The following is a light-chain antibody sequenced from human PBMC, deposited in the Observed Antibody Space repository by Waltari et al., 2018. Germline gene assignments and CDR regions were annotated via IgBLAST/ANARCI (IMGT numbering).Light chain of an antibody. CDR3: SSDAVSNNFYD. CDR2: EVS. J-gene: IGLJ1*01. V-gene: IGLV2-8*01. Sequence: QSALTQPPSASGSPGQSVTISCTGTGRGGSVPWYQQLPGKAPKLLIYEVSKRPSGVPDRFSGSKSGNTASLTVSGLQAEDEGDYYCSSDAVSNNFYDFGSGTKVTVL. CDR1: GRGGS.